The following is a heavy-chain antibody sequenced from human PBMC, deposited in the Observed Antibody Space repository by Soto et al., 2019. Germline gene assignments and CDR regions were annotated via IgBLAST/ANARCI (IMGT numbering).Heavy chain of an antibody. CDR2: ISGSGGST. CDR1: GFTFSNYA. J-gene: IGHJ4*02. V-gene: IGHV3-23*01. D-gene: IGHD1-26*01. Sequence: PGGSLRLSCAASGFTFSNYAMGWVRQAPGKGLEWVSAISGSGGSTYYADSVKGRFTISRDNSKNTLYLQMNSLRAEDTAVYYCAKDPVGATHPYYFDFWGLGTLVTVSS. CDR3: AKDPVGATHPYYFDF.